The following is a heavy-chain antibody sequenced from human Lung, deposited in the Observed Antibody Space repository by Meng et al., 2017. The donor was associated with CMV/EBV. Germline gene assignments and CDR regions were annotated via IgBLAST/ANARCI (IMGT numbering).Heavy chain of an antibody. CDR2: INADNGDT. Sequence: QAQLVRSGGEVKTPGASGTVSCEASGYTFTNYGITWVRQAPGQGLEWMGWINADNGDTNYAQTLQGRVTMTTDTSTSTAYMELRSLRSDDTAVYYCARVEVGITSGDYWGQGTLVTVSS. D-gene: IGHD1-26*01. CDR1: GYTFTNYG. CDR3: ARVEVGITSGDY. J-gene: IGHJ4*02. V-gene: IGHV1-18*01.